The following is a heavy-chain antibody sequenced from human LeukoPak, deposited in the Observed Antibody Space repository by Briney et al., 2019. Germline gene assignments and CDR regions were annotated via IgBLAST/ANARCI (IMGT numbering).Heavy chain of an antibody. CDR3: ARHDTVTNYGTFDC. D-gene: IGHD4-17*01. CDR1: GGSVSNYY. Sequence: SETLSLTCTVSGGSVSNYYWSWIRQPPGKGLEWIGYIYYSGSTTYNPSLESRVTISVDTSKNQFSLKLSSVTAADTAVYYCARHDTVTNYGTFDCWGQGTLVTVSS. J-gene: IGHJ4*02. V-gene: IGHV4-59*08. CDR2: IYYSGST.